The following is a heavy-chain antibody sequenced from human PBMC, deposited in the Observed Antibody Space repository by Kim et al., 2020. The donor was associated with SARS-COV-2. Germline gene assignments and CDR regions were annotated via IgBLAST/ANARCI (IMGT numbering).Heavy chain of an antibody. V-gene: IGHV4-59*01. CDR3: ARDSGSYGGKFDP. J-gene: IGHJ5*02. D-gene: IGHD1-26*01. Sequence: YHPSLKSRVTISVDTSKNQFSLKLSSVTAADTAVYYCARDSGSYGGKFDPWGQGTLVTVSS.